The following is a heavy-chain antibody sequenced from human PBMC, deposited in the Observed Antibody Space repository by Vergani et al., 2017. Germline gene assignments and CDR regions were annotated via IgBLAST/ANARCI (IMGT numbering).Heavy chain of an antibody. D-gene: IGHD3-3*01. CDR2: INPNSGGP. CDR3: DRDKRSRGVWSDYYYYYMDV. CDR1: GYTFTGYY. Sequence: QVQLVQSGAEVKKPGASVKVSCKASGYTFTGYYMHWVRQAPGQGLEWMGRINPNSGGPNYAQKFQGRVTMTRETSISTAYMELSRLRSDDTAVYYCDRDKRSRGVWSDYYYYYMDVWGKGTTVTVSS. V-gene: IGHV1-2*06. J-gene: IGHJ6*03.